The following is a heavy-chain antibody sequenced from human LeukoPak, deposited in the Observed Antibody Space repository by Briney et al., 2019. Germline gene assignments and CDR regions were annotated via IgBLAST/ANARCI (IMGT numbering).Heavy chain of an antibody. Sequence: SRGSLRLSCAASGFTFSSYAMSWVRQAPGKGLEWVSGISGSGGTTYYADSVKGRFTISRDNSKNTLYLQMNSLRAEDTAVYYCAKARRGYYDLDYWGQGTLVTVSS. CDR3: AKARRGYYDLDY. CDR1: GFTFSSYA. V-gene: IGHV3-23*01. J-gene: IGHJ4*02. D-gene: IGHD3-22*01. CDR2: ISGSGGTT.